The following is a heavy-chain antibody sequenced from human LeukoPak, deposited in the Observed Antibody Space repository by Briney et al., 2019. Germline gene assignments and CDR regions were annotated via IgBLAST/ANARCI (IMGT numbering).Heavy chain of an antibody. V-gene: IGHV3-9*01. CDR2: ITWNRDNI. CDR3: AKDLSSAITSALVLDV. J-gene: IGHJ6*02. D-gene: IGHD3-22*01. Sequence: PGRSLRLSCTVSGFTFDDYAMHWVRHTPGKGLEWVAGITWNRDNIGYGDSVKGRFTISRDNVKSVLYLQMNSLRPEDTALYYCAKDLSSAITSALVLDVWGQGTTVIVS. CDR1: GFTFDDYA.